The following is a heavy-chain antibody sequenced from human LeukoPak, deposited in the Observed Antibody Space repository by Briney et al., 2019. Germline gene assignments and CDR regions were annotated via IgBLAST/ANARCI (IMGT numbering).Heavy chain of an antibody. D-gene: IGHD2-2*01. J-gene: IGHJ4*02. CDR3: ANNIVVVPAAINAPNFDY. CDR1: GFTFSSYG. V-gene: IGHV3-30*02. Sequence: GGSLRLSCAASGFTFSSYGMHWVRQAPGKGLEWVAFIRYDGSNKYYADSVKGRFTISRDNSKNTLYLQMNSLRAEDTAVYYCANNIVVVPAAINAPNFDYWGQGTLVTVSS. CDR2: IRYDGSNK.